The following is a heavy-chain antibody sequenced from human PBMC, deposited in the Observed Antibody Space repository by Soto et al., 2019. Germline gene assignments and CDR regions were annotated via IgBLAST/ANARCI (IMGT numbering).Heavy chain of an antibody. Sequence: PGGSLTLSCETSGFTFTNFDLTWVRPAPGEGLEWVAFTIGSGPIVYYRDSVKGRFTISKDDVKTSLILQMDSQRPEDTGGYYCVRTERNIMATSYRKLGIYFVYWGQGTLVTVSS. CDR2: TIGSGPIV. V-gene: IGHV3-48*03. J-gene: IGHJ4*02. CDR1: GFTFTNFD. D-gene: IGHD3-16*01. CDR3: VRTERNIMATSYRKLGIYFVY.